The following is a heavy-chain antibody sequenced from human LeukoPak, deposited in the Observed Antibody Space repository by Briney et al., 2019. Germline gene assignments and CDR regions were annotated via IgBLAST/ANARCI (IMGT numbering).Heavy chain of an antibody. Sequence: SETLSLTCSVSGGSISGSHYYWGWVRQPPGKGLEWIGSINYSGSTYYNPSLKSRVTISVDTAKNQFSLNLNSVTAADTAVYYCTRLSDYWGQGTQVTVSS. J-gene: IGHJ4*02. CDR1: GGSISGSHYY. V-gene: IGHV4-39*01. CDR2: INYSGST. CDR3: TRLSDY.